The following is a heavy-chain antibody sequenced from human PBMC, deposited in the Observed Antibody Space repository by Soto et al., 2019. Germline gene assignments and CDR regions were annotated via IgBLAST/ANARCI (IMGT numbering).Heavy chain of an antibody. CDR3: ARESEDLTSNLDY. Sequence: GGSLRLSSAASGFTFTRYTMNWVRQVPGKGLEWVSSISSTTNYIYYADSMKGRFTVSRDNAKNSVYLEMNSLSAEDTAVYYCARESEDLTSNLDYWGQGTLVTVSS. V-gene: IGHV3-21*01. CDR2: ISSTTNYI. J-gene: IGHJ4*02. CDR1: GFTFTRYT.